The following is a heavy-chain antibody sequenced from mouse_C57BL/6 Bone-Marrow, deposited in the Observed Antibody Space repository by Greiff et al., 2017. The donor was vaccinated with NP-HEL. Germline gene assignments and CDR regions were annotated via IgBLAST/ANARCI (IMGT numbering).Heavy chain of an antibody. CDR1: GYTFTSYW. CDR2: IYPGSGST. J-gene: IGHJ4*01. CDR3: ARARGICYGQEENAMDY. V-gene: IGHV1-55*01. D-gene: IGHD2-1*01. Sequence: QVQLQQPGAELVKPGASVKMSCKASGYTFTSYWITWVKQRPGQGLEWIGDIYPGSGSTNYNEKFKSKATLTVDTSSSTAYMQLSSRTSEDSAVYYCARARGICYGQEENAMDYWGQGTSVTVSS.